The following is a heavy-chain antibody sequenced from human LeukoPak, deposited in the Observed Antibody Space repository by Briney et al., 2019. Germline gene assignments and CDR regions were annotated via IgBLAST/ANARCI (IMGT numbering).Heavy chain of an antibody. CDR1: GYYISSGYY. Sequence: KPSETLSLTCSVSGYYISSGYYWGWIRQTPGKGLEWIGSIFNNGKTYYSPSLRSRITMSVDVSKNQFSLRLSSMTAADTAVYYCARVRISGWPDFDYWGQGTLVTVSS. J-gene: IGHJ4*02. D-gene: IGHD6-19*01. CDR2: IFNNGKT. V-gene: IGHV4-38-2*02. CDR3: ARVRISGWPDFDY.